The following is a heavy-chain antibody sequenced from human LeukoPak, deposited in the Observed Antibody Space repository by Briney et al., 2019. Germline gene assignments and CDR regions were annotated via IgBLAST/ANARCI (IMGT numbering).Heavy chain of an antibody. Sequence: ASETLSLTCTVSGGSIGSSSYYWGWIRQPPGKGLEWIGRIYYSGTTSYNPSLKSPVTISLDTSKNQFSLKLSSVTAADTAVYFCARQKVGEIQRFDYWGQGTLVTISS. V-gene: IGHV4-39*01. CDR1: GGSIGSSSYY. J-gene: IGHJ4*02. CDR2: IYYSGTT. CDR3: ARQKVGEIQRFDY. D-gene: IGHD5-18*01.